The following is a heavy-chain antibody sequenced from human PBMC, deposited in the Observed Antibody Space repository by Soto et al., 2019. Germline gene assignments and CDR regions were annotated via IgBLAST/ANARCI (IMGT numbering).Heavy chain of an antibody. CDR2: IHYSGST. J-gene: IGHJ4*01. D-gene: IGHD3-22*01. Sequence: SETLSLTCTVPGGSVNIGTYYWSWIRQPPGKGPEWIGFIHYSGSTNYNPSLKSRVTMSVDTSKNQFSLELTSVNAADTAVYYFASQHYYDSSGYYVVYWGHGTLVTVSS. CDR3: ASQHYYDSSGYYVVY. V-gene: IGHV4-61*01. CDR1: GGSVNIGTYY.